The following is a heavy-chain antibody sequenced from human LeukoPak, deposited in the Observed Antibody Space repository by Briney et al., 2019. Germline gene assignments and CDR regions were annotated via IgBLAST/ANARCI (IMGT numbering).Heavy chain of an antibody. Sequence: TLETLSLTCTVSGDSISSGSHYWGWIRQPPGKGLEWIGAIHYGGSTYYNPSLKSRITISVDTSKNQFSLKLSSVTAADTAVYYCARHGVFGGNLAAFDIWGQGTMVTVSS. J-gene: IGHJ3*02. CDR1: GDSISSGSHY. CDR3: ARHGVFGGNLAAFDI. V-gene: IGHV4-39*01. D-gene: IGHD4-23*01. CDR2: IHYGGST.